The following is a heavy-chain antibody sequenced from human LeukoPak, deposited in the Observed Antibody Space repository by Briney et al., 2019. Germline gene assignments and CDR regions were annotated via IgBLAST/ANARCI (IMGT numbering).Heavy chain of an antibody. CDR3: GTHYN. D-gene: IGHD4-11*01. CDR1: GFTFSDYW. Sequence: PGGSLRLSCAASGFTFSDYWMNWARQIPGKGLEWVANIKQDGTEKYYVDSVKGRFSISRDNAKNSLYLQMNSLKAEDTAVYYCGTHYNWGQGILVAVSS. V-gene: IGHV3-7*01. CDR2: IKQDGTEK. J-gene: IGHJ4*02.